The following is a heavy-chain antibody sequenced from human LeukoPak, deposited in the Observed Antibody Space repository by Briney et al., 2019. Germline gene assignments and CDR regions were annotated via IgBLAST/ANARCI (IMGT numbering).Heavy chain of an antibody. Sequence: PSETLSLTCTVPGRAISSYYWSCIRQPPGKELEWIGYIYYSGSTNYNPSLKGRVTISVDTSKNQFSLTLSSVTAAGTAVYYCARDVSSYDILTGYYSSYGMDVWGQGTTVTVSS. CDR2: IYYSGST. CDR3: ARDVSSYDILTGYYSSYGMDV. J-gene: IGHJ6*02. CDR1: GRAISSYY. D-gene: IGHD3-9*01. V-gene: IGHV4-59*01.